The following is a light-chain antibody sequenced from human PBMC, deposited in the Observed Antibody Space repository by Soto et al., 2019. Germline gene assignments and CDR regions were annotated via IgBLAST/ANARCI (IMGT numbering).Light chain of an antibody. CDR1: QSVGSN. CDR2: GAS. V-gene: IGKV3-20*01. J-gene: IGKJ1*01. Sequence: ACQSVGSNLAGYQQKPGQAPRLLIYGASSRATDIPDRFRGSGSGRDFVLNISRLEAEDSGVYYCLQYSSSPRTFGQGTKVDIK. CDR3: LQYSSSPRT.